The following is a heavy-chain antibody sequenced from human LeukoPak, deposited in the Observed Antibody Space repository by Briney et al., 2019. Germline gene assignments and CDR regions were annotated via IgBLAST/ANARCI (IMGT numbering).Heavy chain of an antibody. CDR3: AKDIVVSGYYGMDV. CDR1: GFTFSSYA. D-gene: IGHD2-21*01. V-gene: IGHV3-23*01. J-gene: IGHJ6*02. Sequence: PGGSLRLSCAASGFTFSSYAMSWVRQAQGKGLEWVSSIRTNGGSTYYADSVKGRFTISRDNSKNRLYLQMNSLRAEDTAVYYCAKDIVVSGYYGMDVWGQGTTVTVSS. CDR2: IRTNGGST.